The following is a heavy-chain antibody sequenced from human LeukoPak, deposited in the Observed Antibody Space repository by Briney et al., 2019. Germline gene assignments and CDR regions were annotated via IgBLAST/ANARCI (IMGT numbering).Heavy chain of an antibody. D-gene: IGHD3-10*01. V-gene: IGHV3-23*01. J-gene: IGHJ4*02. CDR3: ANYVYDSGNRRFDY. Sequence: GGSLRLSCAASGFTFSTYVMNWVRQAPGKGLEWVSTISGRSEPTYYSDSVKGRFTISRDNPKNTLYLQMNSLRAEDTAVYYCANYVYDSGNRRFDYWGQGTLVTVSS. CDR2: ISGRSEPT. CDR1: GFTFSTYV.